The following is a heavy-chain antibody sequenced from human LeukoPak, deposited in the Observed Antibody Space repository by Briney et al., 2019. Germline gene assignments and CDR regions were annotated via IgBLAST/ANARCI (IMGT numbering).Heavy chain of an antibody. CDR3: ARGRIFMLRESLDY. J-gene: IGHJ4*02. CDR1: DYTFTSYG. CDR2: INPNSGGT. D-gene: IGHD3-10*01. V-gene: IGHV1-2*02. Sequence: GASVKVSCKASDYTFTSYGIHWVRQAPGQGLEWMGWINPNSGGTHCAQKFQDRVTMTRDTSISTAYMYLSSLRSDDTAVYYCARGRIFMLRESLDYWGQGTLVTVSS.